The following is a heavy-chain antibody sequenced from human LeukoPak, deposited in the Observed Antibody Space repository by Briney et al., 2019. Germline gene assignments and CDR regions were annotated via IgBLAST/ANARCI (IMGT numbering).Heavy chain of an antibody. J-gene: IGHJ4*02. CDR2: INASGSYT. V-gene: IGHV1-46*01. D-gene: IGHD3-10*01. CDR1: VGTFSSYA. Sequence: GSSVKVSCKASVGTFSSYAISWMRQAPGQGPEWVGIINASGSYTRYAEKFQGRLTMTMETSTRTAYMKLSSRRSEDTAVYYWARDFGLSNDGSGGYWGQGTLVTVSS. CDR3: ARDFGLSNDGSGGY.